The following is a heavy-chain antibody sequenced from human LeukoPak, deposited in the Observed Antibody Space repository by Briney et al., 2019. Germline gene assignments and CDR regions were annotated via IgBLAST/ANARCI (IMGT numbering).Heavy chain of an antibody. CDR3: ARHGLKLVGASTIYFDN. V-gene: IGHV4-59*08. Sequence: PSETLSLTCTVSGGSIINNYWSWLRQSPAKGLEWIGYIYSSGSTDYNHSLKSRVSVSVDTSKNQFSLKLNSVTAADTAVYYCARHGLKLVGASTIYFDNWGQGTLVTVSS. D-gene: IGHD1-26*01. CDR1: GGSIINNY. J-gene: IGHJ4*02. CDR2: IYSSGST.